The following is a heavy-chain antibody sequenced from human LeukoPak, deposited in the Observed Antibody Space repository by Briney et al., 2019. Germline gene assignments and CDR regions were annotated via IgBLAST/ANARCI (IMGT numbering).Heavy chain of an antibody. J-gene: IGHJ4*02. CDR1: GGSISSYY. CDR2: VYYSGST. D-gene: IGHD2-15*01. CDR3: ASAHTPRYYFDY. Sequence: SETLSLTCTVSGGSISSYYWSLIRQPPGKGLEWIGYVYYSGSTNYNPSLKSRVTISVDTSKNQFSLKLSSVTAADTAVYYCASAHTPRYYFDYWGQGTLVTVSS. V-gene: IGHV4-59*01.